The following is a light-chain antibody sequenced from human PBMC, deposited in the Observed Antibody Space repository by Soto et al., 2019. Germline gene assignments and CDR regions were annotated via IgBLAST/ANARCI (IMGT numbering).Light chain of an antibody. Sequence: EIVLPQSPGAQSLSPGERATLSCRASQSVTNSYLTWYQQKPGQAPRLLIYAASIRATGIPDRFSGSGSGRDFTLTISRLEPEDSAVYYCQQYGSSPGTFGQGTKVDIK. J-gene: IGKJ1*01. V-gene: IGKV3-20*01. CDR1: QSVTNSY. CDR2: AAS. CDR3: QQYGSSPGT.